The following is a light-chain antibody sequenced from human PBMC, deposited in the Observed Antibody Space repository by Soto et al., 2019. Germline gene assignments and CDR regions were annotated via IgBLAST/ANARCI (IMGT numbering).Light chain of an antibody. V-gene: IGKV3-11*01. CDR3: QQRGNWPWT. CDR1: QSFSNY. CDR2: DVS. Sequence: EIVLTQSPATLSLSPGERATLSCRASQSFSNYLAWYQQKPGQAPRLLIYDVSSRATGIPARFSGSGSGTDFTLTISSLEPEDFAVYYCQQRGNWPWTFGQGTKVEIK. J-gene: IGKJ1*01.